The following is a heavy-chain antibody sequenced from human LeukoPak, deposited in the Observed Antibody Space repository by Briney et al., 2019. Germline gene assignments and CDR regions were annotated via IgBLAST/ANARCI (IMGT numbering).Heavy chain of an antibody. CDR2: ISWNSGSI. Sequence: GRSLRLSCAASGFTFDDYAMHWVRQAPGKGLERVSGISWNSGSIGYADSVKDRFTISRDNAKNSLYLQMNSLRAEDTALYYCAKDIRDTSYYFDTWGQGTLVTVSS. V-gene: IGHV3-9*01. D-gene: IGHD5-18*01. CDR1: GFTFDDYA. CDR3: AKDIRDTSYYFDT. J-gene: IGHJ4*02.